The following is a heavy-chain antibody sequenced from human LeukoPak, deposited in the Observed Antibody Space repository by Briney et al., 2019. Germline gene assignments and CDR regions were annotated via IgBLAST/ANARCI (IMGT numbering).Heavy chain of an antibody. CDR2: ISAYNGNT. CDR1: GYTFTSYG. J-gene: IGHJ4*02. V-gene: IGHV1-18*01. D-gene: IGHD3-22*01. CDR3: ARDLNRYYYDSSGCLDY. Sequence: EASVKVSCKASGYTFTSYGISWVRQAPGQGLEWMGWISAYNGNTNYAQKLQGRVTMTTDTSTSTAYMELRSLRSDDTAVYYCARDLNRYYYDSSGCLDYWGQGTLVTVSS.